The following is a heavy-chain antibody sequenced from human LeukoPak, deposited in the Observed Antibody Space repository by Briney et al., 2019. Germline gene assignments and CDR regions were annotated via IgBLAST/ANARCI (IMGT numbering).Heavy chain of an antibody. J-gene: IGHJ4*02. V-gene: IGHV3-23*01. CDR1: GFTFSTYA. CDR3: ANREGGYTYDPFDY. CDR2: ISGSSDTT. D-gene: IGHD5-18*01. Sequence: PGGSLRLSCAASGFTFSTYAMSWVRQAPGRGLEWVSAISGSSDTTYYADSVKSRFTISRDNSKNTLYLQMNSLRAEDTAVYYCANREGGYTYDPFDYWGQGTLVTVSS.